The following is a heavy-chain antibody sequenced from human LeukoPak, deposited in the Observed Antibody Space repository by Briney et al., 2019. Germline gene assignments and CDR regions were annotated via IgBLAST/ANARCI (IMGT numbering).Heavy chain of an antibody. CDR3: ARDKGGYYDILTGYFDY. CDR2: INPNSGGT. Sequence: ASVKVSCKASGYTFTGYYMHWVRQAPGQGLEWMGWINPNSGGTNYAQKFQGRVTMTRDTSISTAYMELSRLRSDDTAVYYCARDKGGYYDILTGYFDYWGQGTLVTVSS. D-gene: IGHD3-9*01. J-gene: IGHJ4*02. CDR1: GYTFTGYY. V-gene: IGHV1-2*02.